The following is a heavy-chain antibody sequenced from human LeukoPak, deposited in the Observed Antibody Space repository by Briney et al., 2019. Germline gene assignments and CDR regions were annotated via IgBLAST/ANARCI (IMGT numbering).Heavy chain of an antibody. D-gene: IGHD3-16*02. CDR2: INPSGGST. Sequence: GASVKVSCKASGYTFTSYYMHWVRQAPGQGLEWMGIINPSGGSTSYAQKFQGRVTMTRDMSTSTVYMELSSLRSDDTAVYYCARDSGPWQSVIATEPSFDYWGQGTLVTVSS. V-gene: IGHV1-46*01. CDR1: GYTFTSYY. J-gene: IGHJ4*02. CDR3: ARDSGPWQSVIATEPSFDY.